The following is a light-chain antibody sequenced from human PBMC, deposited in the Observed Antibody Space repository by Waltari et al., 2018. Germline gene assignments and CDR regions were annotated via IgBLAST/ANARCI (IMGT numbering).Light chain of an antibody. CDR2: DAS. J-gene: IGKJ4*01. CDR1: QGITNF. Sequence: DIQMTQSTSSLSASVGDRVTITCQASQGITNFLNWYQQKPGTAPKVLIYDASRLERGVPSRFSGSGSGTDFTFTITSLQPEDVATYYCQQYHNLPLTFGGGTKVEIK. CDR3: QQYHNLPLT. V-gene: IGKV1-33*01.